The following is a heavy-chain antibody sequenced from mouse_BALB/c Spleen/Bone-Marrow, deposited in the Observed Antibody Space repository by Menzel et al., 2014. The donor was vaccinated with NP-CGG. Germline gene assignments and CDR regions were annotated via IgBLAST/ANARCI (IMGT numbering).Heavy chain of an antibody. J-gene: IGHJ1*01. V-gene: IGHV1-14*01. CDR2: TNPYNDGT. CDR1: GYTFTSYV. Sequence: CGPELVKPGASVKMSCKASGYTFTSYVMHWVKQKPGQGLEWIGYTNPYNDGTKYNEKFKGKATLTSDKSSSPAYMELSSLTSEDSAVYYCARREDGYGTFYWYFDVWGAGTTVTVSS. CDR3: ARREDGYGTFYWYFDV. D-gene: IGHD2-2*01.